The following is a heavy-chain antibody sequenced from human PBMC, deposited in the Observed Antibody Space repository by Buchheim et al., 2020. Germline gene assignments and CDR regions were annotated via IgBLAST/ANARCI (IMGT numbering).Heavy chain of an antibody. CDR2: LYHGGSS. D-gene: IGHD1-26*01. Sequence: QLQLQESGSGLVKPSQTLSLTCAVSGGSISSGDSSWSWIRQPPGRGLDWIGYLYHGGSSYYSPSLKSRVTVSVDRSKNQFSLKLSSVTAADTAVYYCARVATTDAFDIWGQGT. CDR1: GGSISSGDSS. J-gene: IGHJ3*02. CDR3: ARVATTDAFDI. V-gene: IGHV4-30-2*01.